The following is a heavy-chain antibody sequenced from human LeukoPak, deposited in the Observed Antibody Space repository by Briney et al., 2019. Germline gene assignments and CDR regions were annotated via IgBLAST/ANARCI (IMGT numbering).Heavy chain of an antibody. CDR1: GGSISSYY. Sequence: PSETLSLTCTVSGGSISSYYWSWIRQPPGERLEWIGYVYYTGGSVYNPSLKSRVTISVDTSKNQFSLRLSSVTAADTAVYYCARETNWTFDYWGQGTLVTVSS. CDR2: VYYTGGS. CDR3: ARETNWTFDY. J-gene: IGHJ4*02. V-gene: IGHV4-59*01. D-gene: IGHD1-20*01.